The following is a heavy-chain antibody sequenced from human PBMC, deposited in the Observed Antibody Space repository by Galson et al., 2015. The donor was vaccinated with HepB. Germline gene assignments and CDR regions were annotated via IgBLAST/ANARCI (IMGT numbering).Heavy chain of an antibody. V-gene: IGHV3-23*01. CDR3: AKEGAEVGHPKFDS. CDR2: IHGNGDYT. Sequence: SLRLSCAASGFTFKNYGMSWVRQAPGKGLEWVSGIHGNGDYTYYVESVKGRFTISRDNSKNTLFLQMNSLRVDDTAIYYCAKEGAEVGHPKFDSWGQGLQVTVTS. CDR1: GFTFKNYG. D-gene: IGHD3/OR15-3a*01. J-gene: IGHJ4*02.